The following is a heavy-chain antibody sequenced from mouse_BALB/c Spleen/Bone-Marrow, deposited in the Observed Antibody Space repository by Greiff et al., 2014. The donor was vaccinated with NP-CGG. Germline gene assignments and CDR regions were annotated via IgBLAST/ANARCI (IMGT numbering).Heavy chain of an antibody. J-gene: IGHJ2*01. V-gene: IGHV1-14*01. CDR3: AREGVDYFDY. CDR2: INPYNDAT. CDR1: GYTFTSYV. Sequence: EVQLQQSGPELVKPGASVKMSCKASGYTFTSYVIHWVKQRPGQGLEWIGYINPYNDATKFNERFKGKATLTSDKSSSTAYMVLSSLTSEDSAVYCCAREGVDYFDYWGQGTTLTVSS.